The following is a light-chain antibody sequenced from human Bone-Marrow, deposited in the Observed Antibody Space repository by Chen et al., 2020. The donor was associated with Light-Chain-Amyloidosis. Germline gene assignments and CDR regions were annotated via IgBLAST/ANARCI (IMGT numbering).Light chain of an antibody. CDR1: NIGSTS. V-gene: IGLV3-21*02. J-gene: IGLJ3*02. CDR2: DDS. Sequence: SYVLTQPSSVSVAPGQTATIACGGNNIGSTSVHWYQQTPGQAPLLVVYDDSDRPSGIPERLSGANSGNAETLTSSRVEDGDEADYYCQVWDRSSDRPVFGGGTKLTVL. CDR3: QVWDRSSDRPV.